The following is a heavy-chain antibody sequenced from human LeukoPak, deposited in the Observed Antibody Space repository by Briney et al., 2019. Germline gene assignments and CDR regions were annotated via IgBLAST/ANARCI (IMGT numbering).Heavy chain of an antibody. Sequence: GGSLRLSCAASGFTFSSYWMSWVRQAPGKGLEWVANIKQDGSEKYYVDSVKGRFTISRDNAKNSLYLQMNSLRAEDTAVYYCARMDYYDSSGYYANFDYWGQGTLVTVSS. CDR2: IKQDGSEK. D-gene: IGHD3-22*01. CDR1: GFTFSSYW. J-gene: IGHJ4*02. V-gene: IGHV3-7*01. CDR3: ARMDYYDSSGYYANFDY.